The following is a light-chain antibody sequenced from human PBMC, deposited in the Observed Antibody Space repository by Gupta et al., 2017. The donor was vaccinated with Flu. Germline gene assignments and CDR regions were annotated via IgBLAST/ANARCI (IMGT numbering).Light chain of an antibody. CDR1: QSINVW. CDR2: AAS. Sequence: DIQMTQSPSTLSASVGDRVTIACRASQSINVWLAWYQQKPGKAPKLLIYAASSLQSGVPSRFSGSGSGTDFTLTISSLQPDDLATYYCQQYADYSGALFGQGTKVEIK. CDR3: QQYADYSGAL. V-gene: IGKV1-5*01. J-gene: IGKJ2*01.